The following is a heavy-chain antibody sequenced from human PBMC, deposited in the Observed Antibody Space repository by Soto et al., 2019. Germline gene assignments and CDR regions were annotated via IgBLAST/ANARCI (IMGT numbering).Heavy chain of an antibody. CDR2: ILVDGRT. CDR3: AKETATGGAAFDI. CDR1: GFICSSYD. J-gene: IGHJ3*02. Sequence: GGSLRLSCAASGFICSSYDMSWVRQAPGKGLEWVSTILVDGRTFYVDSVKGRFTISRDNSKNTVYLQMSSLTAGDTALYYCAKETATGGAAFDICGQGTMVTVSS. D-gene: IGHD2-8*02. V-gene: IGHV3-23*01.